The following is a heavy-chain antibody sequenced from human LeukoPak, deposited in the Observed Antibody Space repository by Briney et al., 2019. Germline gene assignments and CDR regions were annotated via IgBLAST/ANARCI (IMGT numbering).Heavy chain of an antibody. CDR2: ISGSGGST. J-gene: IGHJ3*02. CDR3: ANPSGDSSGYYHGGGAFDI. CDR1: GFTFSSYG. Sequence: GGSLRLSCAASGFTFSSYGMSWVRQAPGKGLEWVSAISGSGGSTYYADSVKGRFTISRDNSKNTLYLQMNSLRAEDTAVYYCANPSGDSSGYYHGGGAFDIWGQGTMVTVSS. V-gene: IGHV3-23*01. D-gene: IGHD3-22*01.